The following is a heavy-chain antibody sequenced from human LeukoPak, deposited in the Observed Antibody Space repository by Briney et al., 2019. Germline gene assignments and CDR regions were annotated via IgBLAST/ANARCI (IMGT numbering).Heavy chain of an antibody. CDR1: GFTFSDYY. D-gene: IGHD2-21*01. CDR3: ARVIADDDAFDI. Sequence: PGGSLRLSCAASGFTFSDYYMSWLRQAPGEGLEWVSYISSSGSTIYYADSVKGRFTISRDDAKNSLYLQMNSLRAEDTAVYYCARVIADDDAFDIWGQGTMVTVSS. CDR2: ISSSGSTI. J-gene: IGHJ3*02. V-gene: IGHV3-11*04.